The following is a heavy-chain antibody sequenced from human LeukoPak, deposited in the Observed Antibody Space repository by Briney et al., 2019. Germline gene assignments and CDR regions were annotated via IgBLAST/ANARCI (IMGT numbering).Heavy chain of an antibody. CDR2: VSNDGGNK. Sequence: GGSLRLSCAASGFTFSSYGMHWVRQAPGKGLEWVAAVSNDGGNKYYADSVKGRFNIFRDISKNKLSLQMDSLRTEDAAVYYCAKGGGTNYRGTGNFDYWGQGTLVTVSS. J-gene: IGHJ4*02. CDR3: AKGGGTNYRGTGNFDY. V-gene: IGHV3-30*18. CDR1: GFTFSSYG. D-gene: IGHD1-14*01.